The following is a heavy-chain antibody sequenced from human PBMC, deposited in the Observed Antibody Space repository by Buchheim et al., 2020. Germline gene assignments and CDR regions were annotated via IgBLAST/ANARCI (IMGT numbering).Heavy chain of an antibody. CDR2: FNINGSSV. Sequence: EVQLVESGGGLVQPGGSLRLSCAASGFIFSSNWMHWVRQAPGKGLVWVSRFNINGSSVFYADSVKGRFPISRNNAKNTLYLQMNSLRAEDTAVYYCARGGDDYGDYYGLDVWGQGTT. CDR3: ARGGDDYGDYYGLDV. V-gene: IGHV3-74*01. J-gene: IGHJ6*02. CDR1: GFIFSSNW. D-gene: IGHD4-17*01.